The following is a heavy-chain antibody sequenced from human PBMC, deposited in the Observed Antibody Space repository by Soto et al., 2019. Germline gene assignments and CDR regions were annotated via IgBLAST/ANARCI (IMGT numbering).Heavy chain of an antibody. J-gene: IGHJ3*02. D-gene: IGHD1-20*01. CDR2: IVVGSGNT. V-gene: IGHV1-58*01. CDR3: AAERNWNQYAFDI. Sequence: SVKVSCKASGFTFTSSAVQWVRQARGQRLEWIVCIVVGSGNTNYAQKFQERVTITRDMSTSTAYMELSSLRSEDTAVYYCAAERNWNQYAFDIWGQGTMVTVSS. CDR1: GFTFTSSA.